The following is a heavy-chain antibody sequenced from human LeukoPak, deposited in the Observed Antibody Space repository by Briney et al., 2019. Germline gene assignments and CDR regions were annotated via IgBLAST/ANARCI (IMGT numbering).Heavy chain of an antibody. D-gene: IGHD3-22*01. Sequence: PSETLSLTCTVSGGSISSYYWSWIRQPAGKGLEWIGRIHTSGSTNYNPSLKSRVTMSVDTSKNQFSLKLNSVTAADTAVYYCARVTDSSGYYVYYYYYMDVWGKGTTVTVSS. CDR2: IHTSGST. V-gene: IGHV4-4*07. CDR1: GGSISSYY. J-gene: IGHJ6*03. CDR3: ARVTDSSGYYVYYYYYMDV.